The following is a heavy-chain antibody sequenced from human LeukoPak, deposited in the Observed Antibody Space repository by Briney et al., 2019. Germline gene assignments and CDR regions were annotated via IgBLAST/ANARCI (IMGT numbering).Heavy chain of an antibody. D-gene: IGHD4-17*01. J-gene: IGHJ4*02. CDR3: ARDDYGDYGLLDF. V-gene: IGHV3-30-3*01. CDR2: ISYDASNK. Sequence: PGGSLRLSCAASGFTFSNYAMHWVRQAPGKGLEWVAVISYDASNKYYADSVKGRFTISRDNSKNTLYLQMNSLRSEHTAVYYCARDDYGDYGLLDFWGQGTLVTVSS. CDR1: GFTFSNYA.